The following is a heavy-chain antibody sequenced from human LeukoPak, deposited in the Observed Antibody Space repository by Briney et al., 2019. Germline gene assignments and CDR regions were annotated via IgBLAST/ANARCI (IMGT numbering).Heavy chain of an antibody. Sequence: SVKVSCKASGGTFSSYAISWVRQAPGQGLEWMGGIIPIFGTANYAQKSQGRVTITTDESTSTAYMELSSLRSEDTAVYYCARSGGEYQLLSFPFDYWGQGTLVTVSS. V-gene: IGHV1-69*05. CDR1: GGTFSSYA. CDR2: IIPIFGTA. D-gene: IGHD2-2*01. J-gene: IGHJ4*02. CDR3: ARSGGEYQLLSFPFDY.